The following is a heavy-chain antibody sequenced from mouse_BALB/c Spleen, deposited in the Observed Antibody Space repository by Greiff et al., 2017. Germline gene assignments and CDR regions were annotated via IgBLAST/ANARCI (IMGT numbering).Heavy chain of an antibody. J-gene: IGHJ3*01. D-gene: IGHD1-1*01. CDR1: GFTFTDYY. CDR3: ANYYGSSAPFAY. CDR2: IRNKANGYTT. Sequence: EVQRVESGGGLVQPGGSLRLSCATSGFTFTDYYMSWVRQPPGKALEWLGFIRNKANGYTTEYSASVKGRFTISRDNSQSILYLQMNTLRAEDSATYYCANYYGSSAPFAYWGQGTLVTVSA. V-gene: IGHV7-3*02.